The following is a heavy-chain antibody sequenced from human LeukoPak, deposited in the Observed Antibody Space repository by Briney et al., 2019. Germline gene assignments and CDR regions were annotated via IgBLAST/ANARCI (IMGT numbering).Heavy chain of an antibody. CDR1: GGSISSSSYY. CDR3: ASFRGYNYAFDI. J-gene: IGHJ3*02. CDR2: IYYSGST. Sequence: KPSETLSLTCTVSGGSISSSSYYWGWIRQPPGKGLEWIGSIYYSGSTYYNPSLKSRVTISVDTSKNQFSLKLSSVTAADTAVYYCASFRGYNYAFDIWGQGTMVTVSS. V-gene: IGHV4-39*07. D-gene: IGHD5-24*01.